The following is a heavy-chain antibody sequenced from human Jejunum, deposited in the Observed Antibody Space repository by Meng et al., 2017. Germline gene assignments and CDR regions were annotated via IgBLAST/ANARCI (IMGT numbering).Heavy chain of an antibody. Sequence: QVQLQESGPGLVKPSDTLSLTCAVSGNSVSSNNWWGWIRQPPGKGLEWIGDIYNSGTTYYSPSLKSRVTISVDTSKNQFSLKVSSVTAADTAVYYCARWTPTRTGYYFDYWGQGTLVTVSS. D-gene: IGHD1-14*01. CDR3: ARWTPTRTGYYFDY. CDR2: IYNSGTT. V-gene: IGHV4-28*01. J-gene: IGHJ4*02. CDR1: GNSVSSNNW.